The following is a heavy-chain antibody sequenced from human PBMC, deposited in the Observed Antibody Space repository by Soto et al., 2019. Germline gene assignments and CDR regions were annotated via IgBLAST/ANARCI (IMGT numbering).Heavy chain of an antibody. J-gene: IGHJ4*02. CDR3: AKENGYSSSWFEFDY. CDR2: ISGSGGST. CDR1: GFTFSSYA. D-gene: IGHD6-13*01. V-gene: IGHV3-23*01. Sequence: EVQLLESGGGLVQPGGSLRLSCAASGFTFSSYAMSWVRQAPGKGLEWVSAISGSGGSTYYADSVKGRFTISSDNSKNTLYLQMNILRAEDTAVYYCAKENGYSSSWFEFDYWGQGTLVTVSS.